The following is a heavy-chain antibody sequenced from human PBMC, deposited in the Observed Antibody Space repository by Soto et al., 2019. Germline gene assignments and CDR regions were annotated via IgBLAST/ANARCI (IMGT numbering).Heavy chain of an antibody. CDR3: ARGVVGGYYYYYYMDV. V-gene: IGHV4-59*01. CDR1: GGSISSYY. Sequence: QVQLQESGPGLVKPSETLSLTCTVSGGSISSYYWSWIRQPPGKGLEWIGYIYYSGSTNYNPSLNSRVTISVDTSKNQFSLKLSSVTAADTAVYYCARGVVGGYYYYYYMDVWGKGTTVTVSS. CDR2: IYYSGST. J-gene: IGHJ6*03. D-gene: IGHD2-15*01.